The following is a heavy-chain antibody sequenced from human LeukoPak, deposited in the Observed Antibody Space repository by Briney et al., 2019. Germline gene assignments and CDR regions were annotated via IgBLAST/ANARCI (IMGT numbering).Heavy chain of an antibody. D-gene: IGHD3-9*01. CDR2: INHSGST. CDR1: GGSFSGYY. V-gene: IGHV4-34*01. CDR3: ARLRYDILTGYREQGAFDI. Sequence: SETLSLTCAVYGGSFSGYYWSWIRQPPGKGLEWIGEINHSGSTNYNPSLKSRVTISVDTSKNQFSLKLSSVTAADTAVYYCARLRYDILTGYREQGAFDIWGQGTMVTVSS. J-gene: IGHJ3*02.